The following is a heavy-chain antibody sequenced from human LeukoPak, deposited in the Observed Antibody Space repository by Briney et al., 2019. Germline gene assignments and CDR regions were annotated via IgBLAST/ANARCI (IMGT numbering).Heavy chain of an antibody. CDR3: TRDPTVTTSDC. J-gene: IGHJ4*02. V-gene: IGHV3-23*01. CDR1: GFTFSSYA. CDR2: ISGSGSST. Sequence: GGSLRLSCAASGFTFSSYAMSWVRQAPGKGLEWVSAISGSGSSTYYADSVKGRFTISRDSSKNTLYLQMNSLSADDTAVYYCTRDPTVTTSDCWGQGTLVTVSS. D-gene: IGHD4-17*01.